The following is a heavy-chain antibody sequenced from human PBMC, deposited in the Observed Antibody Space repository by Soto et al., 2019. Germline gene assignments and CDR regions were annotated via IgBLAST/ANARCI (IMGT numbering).Heavy chain of an antibody. J-gene: IGHJ6*03. Sequence: EVQLVESGGGLVQPGGSLRLSCAASGFTFSSYNMNWVRQAPGKWLEWISDISLSSSTIFYADSVKGRFTISRDNAKNSLYLQMNSLRAEDTAVYYCARDSRNYYYYMDVWCKGTTVTVSS. CDR3: ARDSRNYYYYMDV. CDR2: ISLSSSTI. V-gene: IGHV3-48*01. CDR1: GFTFSSYN.